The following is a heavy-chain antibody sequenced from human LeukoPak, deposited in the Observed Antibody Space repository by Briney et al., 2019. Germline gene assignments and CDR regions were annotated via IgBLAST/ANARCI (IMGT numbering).Heavy chain of an antibody. CDR2: ISSSSDDI. D-gene: IGHD3-9*01. CDR1: GFTFSTYS. J-gene: IGHJ4*02. CDR3: ARGEDILTGYYGFDS. V-gene: IGHV3-21*01. Sequence: GGSLRLSCAASGFTFSTYSLNWVRQAPGKGLEWVSSISSSSDDIHYIDSVKGRFTISRDNAKNSLFLQMNSLRAEDTAVYYCARGEDILTGYYGFDSWGQGTLVTVSS.